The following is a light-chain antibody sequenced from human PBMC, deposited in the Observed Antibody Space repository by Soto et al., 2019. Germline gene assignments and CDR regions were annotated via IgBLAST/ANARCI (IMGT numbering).Light chain of an antibody. Sequence: QPVLTQPPSVSGAPGQRVTISCTGSSSNIGAGYDVHWYQQLPGTAPKLLIYGNSNRPSGVPDRLSGSKSGTSASLAITGLQAEDEADYYCQSYDSSLSGSGVFGTGTKVTVL. CDR1: SSNIGAGYD. CDR2: GNS. J-gene: IGLJ1*01. V-gene: IGLV1-40*01. CDR3: QSYDSSLSGSGV.